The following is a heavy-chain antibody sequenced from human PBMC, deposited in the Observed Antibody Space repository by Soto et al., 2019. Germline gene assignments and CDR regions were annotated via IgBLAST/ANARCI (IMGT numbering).Heavy chain of an antibody. V-gene: IGHV3-30*18. CDR2: ISYDGRNK. Sequence: PGGSLRLSCAASGFTFSSYGMHWVRQAPGKGLEWVAVISYDGRNKYYADSVKGRFTISRDNSKNTLYLQMNSLRAEDTAVYYCAKDLGSSSWGAFDIWGQGTMVTVSS. CDR1: GFTFSSYG. J-gene: IGHJ3*02. CDR3: AKDLGSSSWGAFDI. D-gene: IGHD6-13*01.